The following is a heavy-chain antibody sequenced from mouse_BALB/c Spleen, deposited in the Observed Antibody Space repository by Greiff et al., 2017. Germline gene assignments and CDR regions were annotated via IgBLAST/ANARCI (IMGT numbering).Heavy chain of an antibody. V-gene: IGHV5-17*02. J-gene: IGHJ2*01. Sequence: DVHLVESGGGLVQPGGSRKLSCAASGFTFSSFGMHWVRQAPEKGLEWVAYISSGSSTIYYADTVKGRFTISRDNPKNTLFLQMTSRRSEDTAMYYCARRTGTGGYYFDYWGQGTTLTVSA. CDR3: ARRTGTGGYYFDY. CDR2: ISSGSSTI. CDR1: GFTFSSFG. D-gene: IGHD4-1*01.